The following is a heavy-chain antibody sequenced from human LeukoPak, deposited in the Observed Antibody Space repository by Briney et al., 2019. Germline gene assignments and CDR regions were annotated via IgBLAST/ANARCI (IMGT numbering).Heavy chain of an antibody. CDR3: AKISSSPLY. CDR2: ITGTGSST. J-gene: IGHJ4*02. V-gene: IGHV3-23*01. D-gene: IGHD6-6*01. CDR1: GFSFSSHA. Sequence: PGGSLRLSCAASGFSFSSHAMSWVRQAPGKGLEWVSGITGTGSSTYYADSVKGRFTISRDNSKNTLYLQMSGLRAEDTAIYYCAKISSSPLYWGQGTLVTVSS.